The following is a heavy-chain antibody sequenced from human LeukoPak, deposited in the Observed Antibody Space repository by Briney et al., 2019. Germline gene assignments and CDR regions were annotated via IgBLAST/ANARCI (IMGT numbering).Heavy chain of an antibody. J-gene: IGHJ4*02. D-gene: IGHD3-22*01. V-gene: IGHV4-59*08. CDR3: ARMYDRSGYYYPFDY. Sequence: SETLSLTCTVSGGSISSYYWSWIRQPPGKGLEWIGYIYYTGSTNYNPSLKSRVTISVDTSKNHFSLKLTSETAADTAVYYCARMYDRSGYYYPFDYWGQGTLVTVSS. CDR1: GGSISSYY. CDR2: IYYTGST.